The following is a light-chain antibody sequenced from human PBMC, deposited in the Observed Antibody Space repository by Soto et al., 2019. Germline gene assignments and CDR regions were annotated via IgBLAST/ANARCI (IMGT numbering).Light chain of an antibody. J-gene: IGKJ5*01. V-gene: IGKV3-20*01. CDR3: QQYGSSPIT. CDR1: LSVSTN. Sequence: EIVMTQSPGTLSVSPGERATLSCRASLSVSTNLAWYQQKPGQAPRLLIYGASSRAIGIPDRLSGSKSGTNFTLTIRRMEPEDVGMYYCQQYGSSPITFGQGTRLEIK. CDR2: GAS.